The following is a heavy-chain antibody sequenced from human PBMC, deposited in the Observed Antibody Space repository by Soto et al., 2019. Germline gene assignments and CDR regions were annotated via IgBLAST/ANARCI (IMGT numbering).Heavy chain of an antibody. CDR2: ISDSGGRT. CDR1: GVTFNTYA. V-gene: IGHV3-23*01. Sequence: LRLSCAASGVTFNTYAMSWVRQAPGKGLEWVSAISDSGGRTYYADSVKGRFTISRDNSKNTLYLQMNSLRAEDTAVYFCAKDLVNSGWTYFDYWGQGTLVTVSS. D-gene: IGHD6-19*01. CDR3: AKDLVNSGWTYFDY. J-gene: IGHJ4*02.